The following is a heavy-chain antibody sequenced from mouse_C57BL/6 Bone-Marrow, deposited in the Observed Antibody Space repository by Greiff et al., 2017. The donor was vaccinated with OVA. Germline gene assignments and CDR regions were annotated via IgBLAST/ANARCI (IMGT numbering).Heavy chain of an antibody. CDR2: INPNNGGT. Sequence: EVQLQQSGPELVKPGASVKISCKASGYTFTDYYMNWVKQSHGKSLEWIGDINPNNGGTSYNQKFKGKATLTVDKSSSTAYMELRSLTSEDSAVYYCAIYYDYGAYWGQGTLVTVSA. CDR3: AIYYDYGAY. J-gene: IGHJ3*01. CDR1: GYTFTDYY. V-gene: IGHV1-26*01. D-gene: IGHD2-4*01.